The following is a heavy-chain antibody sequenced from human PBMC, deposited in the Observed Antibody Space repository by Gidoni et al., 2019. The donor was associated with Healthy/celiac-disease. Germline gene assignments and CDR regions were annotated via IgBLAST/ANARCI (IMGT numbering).Heavy chain of an antibody. D-gene: IGHD3-10*01. CDR1: GGSFSGYY. J-gene: IGHJ5*02. CDR2: INHSGST. V-gene: IGHV4-34*01. CDR3: ARGRKVTMVRGVTPQRFDP. Sequence: QVQLQQWGAGLLKPSETLSLTCAVYGGSFSGYYWSWIRQPPGKGLEWIGEINHSGSTNYNPSLKSRVTISVDTSKNQFSLKLSSVTAADTAVYYCARGRKVTMVRGVTPQRFDPWGQGTLVTVSS.